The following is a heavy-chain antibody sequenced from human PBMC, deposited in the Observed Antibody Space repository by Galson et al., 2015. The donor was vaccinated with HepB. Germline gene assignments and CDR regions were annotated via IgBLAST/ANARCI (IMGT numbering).Heavy chain of an antibody. V-gene: IGHV5-10-1*01. J-gene: IGHJ5*02. CDR3: ARHVLSLKGVHNWFDP. CDR1: GYSFTSYW. D-gene: IGHD3-16*02. Sequence: QSGAEVKKPGESLRISCKGSGYSFTSYWISWVRQMPGKGLEWMGRIDPSDSYTNYSPSFQGHVTISADKSISTAYLQWSSLKASDTAMYYCARHVLSLKGVHNWFDPWGQGTLVTVSS. CDR2: IDPSDSYT.